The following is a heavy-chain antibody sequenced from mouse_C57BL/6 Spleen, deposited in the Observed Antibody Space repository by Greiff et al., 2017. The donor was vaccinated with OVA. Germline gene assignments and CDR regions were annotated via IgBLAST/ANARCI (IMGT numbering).Heavy chain of an antibody. J-gene: IGHJ2*01. CDR3: AREKAYDYDGGFDY. D-gene: IGHD2-4*01. CDR1: GYTFTSYW. CDR2: IDPRSGGT. Sequence: QVQLQQPGAELVKPGASVKLSCKASGYTFTSYWMHWVKQRPGRGLEWIGRIDPRSGGTKYNEKFKSKATLTVDKPSSTAYMQLSSLTSEDSAVYYCAREKAYDYDGGFDYWGQGTTLTVSS. V-gene: IGHV1-72*01.